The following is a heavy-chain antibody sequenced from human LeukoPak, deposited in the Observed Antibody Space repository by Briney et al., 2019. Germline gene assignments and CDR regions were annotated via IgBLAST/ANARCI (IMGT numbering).Heavy chain of an antibody. J-gene: IGHJ4*02. CDR1: GFTFSDHY. V-gene: IGHV3-15*01. CDR2: IKSKTDGGTT. D-gene: IGHD3-22*01. Sequence: GGSLRLSCAASGFTFSDHYMDWVRQAPGKGLEWVGRIKSKTDGGTTDYAAPVKGRFTISRDDSKNTLYLQMNSLKTEDTAVYYCTTLPTDSYYYDSSGNFDYWGQGTLVTVSS. CDR3: TTLPTDSYYYDSSGNFDY.